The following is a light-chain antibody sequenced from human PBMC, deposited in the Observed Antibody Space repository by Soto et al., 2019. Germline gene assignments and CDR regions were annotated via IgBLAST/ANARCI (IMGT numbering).Light chain of an antibody. J-gene: IGKJ4*01. CDR2: AAS. CDR3: QQLKSYPLT. V-gene: IGKV1-9*01. CDR1: RGIRSY. Sequence: DIQLTQSPSFLSASVGDRVTITCRASRGIRSYLAWYQVKPGKAPKPLIYAASTLQSGVPSRFSGSGSGTEFTLTISSLQPEDFATYYCQQLKSYPLTFGGGTKVEIK.